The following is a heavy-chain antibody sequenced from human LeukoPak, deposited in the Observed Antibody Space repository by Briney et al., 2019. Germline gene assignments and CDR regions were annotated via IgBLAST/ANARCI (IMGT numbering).Heavy chain of an antibody. CDR1: GFTFSNFW. Sequence: GGSLRLSCAASGFTFSNFWMSWVRQAPGKGLEWVANIKQDGSEKHYVDSVKGRFTISRDNAKNSLYLQMNSLRAEDTAVYYCAKERRAMVRGALGYWGQGTLVTVSS. D-gene: IGHD3-10*01. J-gene: IGHJ4*02. CDR3: AKERRAMVRGALGY. CDR2: IKQDGSEK. V-gene: IGHV3-7*03.